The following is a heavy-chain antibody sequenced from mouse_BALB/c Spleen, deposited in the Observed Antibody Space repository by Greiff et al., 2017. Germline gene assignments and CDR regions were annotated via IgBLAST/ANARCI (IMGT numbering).Heavy chain of an antibody. CDR3: ARHYRYDGFDY. V-gene: IGHV3-2*02. D-gene: IGHD2-14*01. Sequence: VQLKQSGPGLVKPSQSLSLTCTVTGYSITSDYAWNWIRQFPGNKLEWMGYISYSGSTSYNPSLKSRISITRDTSKNQFFLQLSSVTTEDTATYSCARHYRYDGFDYWGQGTTLTVSS. CDR2: ISYSGST. CDR1: GYSITSDYA. J-gene: IGHJ2*01.